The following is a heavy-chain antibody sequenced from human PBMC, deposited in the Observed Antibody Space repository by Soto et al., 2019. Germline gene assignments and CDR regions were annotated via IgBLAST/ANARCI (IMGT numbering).Heavy chain of an antibody. CDR3: ASPAFSGYDSWWFDP. CDR1: GGTFSSYA. Sequence: VKVSCKASGGTFSSYAISWVRQAPGQGLEWMGGIIPIFGTANYAQKFQGRVTITADESTSTAYMELSSLRSEDTAVYYCASPAFSGYDSWWFDPWGQGTLVTVSS. D-gene: IGHD3-22*01. CDR2: IIPIFGTA. J-gene: IGHJ5*02. V-gene: IGHV1-69*13.